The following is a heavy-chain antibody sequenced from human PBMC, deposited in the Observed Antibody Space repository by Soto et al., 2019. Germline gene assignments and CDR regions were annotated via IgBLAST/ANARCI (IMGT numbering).Heavy chain of an antibody. CDR1: GDSINSRY. Sequence: SETLSLTCSVSGDSINSRYWSWIRQPPGKGLEWIGYIDYVGSTNYAPSLQSRVTMSVDTSKNQVSLKLRYVTAADTAVYYCVRQRGNYFDFWGQGTLVTVPS. CDR2: IDYVGST. J-gene: IGHJ4*02. D-gene: IGHD3-10*01. V-gene: IGHV4-59*11. CDR3: VRQRGNYFDF.